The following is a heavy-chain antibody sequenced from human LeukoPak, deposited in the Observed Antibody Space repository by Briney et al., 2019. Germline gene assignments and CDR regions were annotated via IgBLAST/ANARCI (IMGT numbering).Heavy chain of an antibody. V-gene: IGHV4-39*01. CDR3: ASVLYDYGDRLGYFDL. CDR1: GGSISTGSYC. CDR2: IYYSGST. Sequence: SETLSLTCTVSGGSISTGSYCWGWIRQPPGKGLEWIGSIYYSGSTYYKSSLKSRVTISVDTSKNQFSLKLTSVTASDTAVYYCASVLYDYGDRLGYFDLWGRGTLVTVSS. J-gene: IGHJ2*01. D-gene: IGHD4/OR15-4a*01.